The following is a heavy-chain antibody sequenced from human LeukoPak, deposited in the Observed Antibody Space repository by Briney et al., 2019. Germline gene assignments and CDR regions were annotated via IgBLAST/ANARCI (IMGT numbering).Heavy chain of an antibody. CDR2: IYYSWST. Sequence: SETLSLTCTVSGGSISSCVYYWSWIRQHPGKGLNWIGYIYYSWSTYYNPSRKIRVTLSVDTSKNQFSLKLRSVTAAATAVYSCASVRLGIAARPSYFEYWGQGTLVTVSS. J-gene: IGHJ4*02. V-gene: IGHV4-31*03. CDR3: ASVRLGIAARPSYFEY. D-gene: IGHD6-6*01. CDR1: GGSISSCVYY.